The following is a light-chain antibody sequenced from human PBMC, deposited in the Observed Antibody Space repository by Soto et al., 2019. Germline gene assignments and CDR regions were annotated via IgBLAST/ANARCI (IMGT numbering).Light chain of an antibody. Sequence: DVQMTQSPSSLSASVGDTITITSQATQDISNYLNWYQQKPGEAPKLLIYDASKLETGVPSRFSGSGSGTDFTFTISSLQPEDFATYHCQQYDHLPITFGQGTRLEIK. CDR1: QDISNY. V-gene: IGKV1-33*01. CDR3: QQYDHLPIT. J-gene: IGKJ5*01. CDR2: DAS.